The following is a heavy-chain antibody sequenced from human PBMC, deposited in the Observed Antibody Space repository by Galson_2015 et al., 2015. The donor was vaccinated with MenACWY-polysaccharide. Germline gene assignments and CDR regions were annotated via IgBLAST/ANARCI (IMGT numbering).Heavy chain of an antibody. D-gene: IGHD3-10*01. J-gene: IGHJ4*02. CDR1: GFTLHTYS. V-gene: IGHV3-48*02. CDR2: LNSGGSAV. Sequence: LRLPCAASGFTLHTYSLNWVRQAPGKGLEWVSHLNSGGSAVVYADSVKGRFTISRDNAKNSLYLQMNSLRDEDTAVYYCARDAWFGDLKYFFDYWGQGTLVTVSS. CDR3: ARDAWFGDLKYFFDY.